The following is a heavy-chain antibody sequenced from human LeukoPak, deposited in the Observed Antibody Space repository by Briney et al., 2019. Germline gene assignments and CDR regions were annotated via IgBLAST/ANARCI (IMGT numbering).Heavy chain of an antibody. J-gene: IGHJ6*02. CDR2: IYYSGST. D-gene: IGHD2-2*01. CDR3: ARQLGYCSSTSCYSDYYYYYGMDV. V-gene: IGHV4-61*08. Sequence: PSETLSLTCTVSGGSISSGGYYWSWIRQHPGKGPEWIGYIYYSGSTNYNPSLKSRVTISVDTSKNQFSLKLSSVTAADTAVYYCARQLGYCSSTSCYSDYYYYYGMDVWGQGTTVTVSS. CDR1: GGSISSGGYY.